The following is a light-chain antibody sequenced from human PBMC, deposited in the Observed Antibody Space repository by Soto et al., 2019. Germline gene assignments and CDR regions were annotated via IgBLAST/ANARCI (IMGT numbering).Light chain of an antibody. CDR3: AAWDSSLGGPA. Sequence: QSVLTQPPSASATPGQRVTISCSGSDSNIGSKYVYWYQQLPGTAPKLLMYSNNQRHSGVPDRFSGSKSGTSASLAINGLRSADEADYYWAAWDSSLGGPAFGGGTKLTVL. CDR2: SNN. V-gene: IGLV1-47*01. J-gene: IGLJ2*01. CDR1: DSNIGSKY.